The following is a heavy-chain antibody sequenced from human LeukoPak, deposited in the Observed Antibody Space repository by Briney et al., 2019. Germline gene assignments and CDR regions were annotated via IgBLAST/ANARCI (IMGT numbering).Heavy chain of an antibody. Sequence: GASVKVSCKASGYTFTSYGISWVRQAPGQGLEWMGWISAYNGNTNYAQKLRGRVTMTTDTSTSTAYMELRSLRSDDTAVYYCARDRGLRDYDFWSGEEVGFDPWGQGTLVTVSS. CDR1: GYTFTSYG. V-gene: IGHV1-18*01. CDR2: ISAYNGNT. D-gene: IGHD3-3*01. J-gene: IGHJ5*02. CDR3: ARDRGLRDYDFWSGEEVGFDP.